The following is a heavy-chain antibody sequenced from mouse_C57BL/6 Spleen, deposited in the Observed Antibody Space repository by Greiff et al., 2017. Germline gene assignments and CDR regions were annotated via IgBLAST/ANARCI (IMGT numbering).Heavy chain of an antibody. CDR2: IYPGYSDT. Sequence: VQLKQSGTVLARPGASVKMSCKTSGYTFTSYWMHWVKQRPGQGLEWIGAIYPGYSDTSYNQKFRGKAKLTAVTSASTAYMELSSLTNEDYAVYYCTKDDYDVQYFDVWGTGTTVTVSS. CDR3: TKDDYDVQYFDV. J-gene: IGHJ1*03. CDR1: GYTFTSYW. D-gene: IGHD2-4*01. V-gene: IGHV1-5*01.